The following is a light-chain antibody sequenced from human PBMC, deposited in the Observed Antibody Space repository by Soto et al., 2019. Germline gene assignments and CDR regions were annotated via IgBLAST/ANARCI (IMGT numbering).Light chain of an antibody. CDR1: SGHSSYA. CDR3: QTWGTGIVV. V-gene: IGLV4-69*01. J-gene: IGLJ2*01. CDR2: VTSDGSH. Sequence: QPVLTQSPSASASLGASVKLTCTLSSGHSSYAIAWHQQQPEKGPRYLMKVTSDGSHSKGDGIPDRFSGSSSGAERYLTVSSLQSEDEAEYYCQTWGTGIVVFGGGTELTVL.